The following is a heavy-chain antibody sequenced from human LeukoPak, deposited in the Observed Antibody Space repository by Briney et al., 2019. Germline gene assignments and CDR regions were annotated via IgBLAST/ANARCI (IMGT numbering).Heavy chain of an antibody. CDR3: ARRYYYHSSGYYYSYLDY. CDR1: GASFGSHY. CDR2: VYYDGTT. J-gene: IGHJ4*02. Sequence: SETLSLTCTVSGASFGSHYWTWVRQPPGEGLEWLGYVYYDGTTNYNPSLKSRVTISIDTSNNQFSLNLRSVTAADTAIYYCARRYYYHSSGYYYSYLDYWGQGALVTVSS. D-gene: IGHD3-22*01. V-gene: IGHV4-59*11.